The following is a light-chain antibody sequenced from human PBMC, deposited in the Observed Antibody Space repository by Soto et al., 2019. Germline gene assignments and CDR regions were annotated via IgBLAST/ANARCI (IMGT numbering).Light chain of an antibody. CDR3: LFYDGGAQLRV. Sequence: QAVVTQEPSLTVSPGGTVTLTCASSTGAVTSGYYPSWFQQKPGQAPRALIFNTKNKHSWTPARFSGSLLGGKAALTLSGVQPEDEAEYFCLFYDGGAQLRVFGGGTKVTVL. J-gene: IGLJ3*02. V-gene: IGLV7-43*01. CDR1: TGAVTSGYY. CDR2: NTK.